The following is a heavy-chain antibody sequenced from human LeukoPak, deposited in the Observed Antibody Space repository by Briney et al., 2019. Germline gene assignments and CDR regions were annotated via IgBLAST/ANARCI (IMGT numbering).Heavy chain of an antibody. V-gene: IGHV3-48*03. Sequence: GGSLRLSCTASGFTFGDFAMSWVRQAPGKGLEWVSYITSSGSTKYYADSVKGRFTISRDNAKNSLFLQMNSLRAEDTAVYYCTRTPFGYSDYWGQGTLVTVSS. J-gene: IGHJ4*02. D-gene: IGHD5-24*01. CDR2: ITSSGSTK. CDR3: TRTPFGYSDY. CDR1: GFTFGDFA.